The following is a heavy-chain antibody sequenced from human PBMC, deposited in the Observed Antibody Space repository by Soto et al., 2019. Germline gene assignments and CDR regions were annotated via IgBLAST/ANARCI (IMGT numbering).Heavy chain of an antibody. D-gene: IGHD6-19*01. CDR2: ISGSGGTT. J-gene: IGHJ3*02. Sequence: EVQLLESGGGLVQPGGSLRLSCAASGFTFSSYAMSWLGQAPGKGLEWVSAISGSGGTTYYADSVKGRFTFSRDNSKNTLYLQMNSLRAEDTAVYYCAKTANGWFSAFDIWGQGTMVTVSS. V-gene: IGHV3-23*01. CDR3: AKTANGWFSAFDI. CDR1: GFTFSSYA.